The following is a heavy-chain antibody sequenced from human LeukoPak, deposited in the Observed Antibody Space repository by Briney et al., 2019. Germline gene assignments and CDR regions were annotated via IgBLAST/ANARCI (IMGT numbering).Heavy chain of an antibody. Sequence: EASVKVSCKASGYTFTSYGISWVRQAPGQGLEWMGWISAYNGNTNYAQKLQGRVTMTTDTSTSTAYMELRSLRSDDTAVYYCARGTPLDIVVVPAAQFDPWGQGTLVTVSS. V-gene: IGHV1-18*01. CDR3: ARGTPLDIVVVPAAQFDP. D-gene: IGHD2-2*03. CDR1: GYTFTSYG. J-gene: IGHJ5*02. CDR2: ISAYNGNT.